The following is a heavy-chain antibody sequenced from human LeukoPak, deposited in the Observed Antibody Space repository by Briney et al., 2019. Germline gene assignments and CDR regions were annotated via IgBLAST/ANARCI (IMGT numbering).Heavy chain of an antibody. J-gene: IGHJ4*02. V-gene: IGHV5-51*01. CDR2: IYPGDSDT. Sequence: GESLKISCNGSGYSSTSYWIGWVRQMPGKGLEWMGIIYPGDSDTRYSPSFQGQVTISADKSISTAYLQWSSLKASDTTMYYCARSINYGSRSYYYYWGQGTLVTVSS. CDR3: ARSINYGSRSYYYY. CDR1: GYSSTSYW. D-gene: IGHD3-10*01.